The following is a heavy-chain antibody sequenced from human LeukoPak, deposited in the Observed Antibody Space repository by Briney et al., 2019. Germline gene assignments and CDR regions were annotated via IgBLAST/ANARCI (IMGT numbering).Heavy chain of an antibody. J-gene: IGHJ4*02. Sequence: GGSLRLSCAASGFTFSSYAMHWVRQAPVKGLEWVAVISYDGSNKYYADSVKGRFTISRDNSKNTLYLQMNSLRAEDTAVYYCARGEQLVSPFDYWGQGTLVTVSS. CDR1: GFTFSSYA. D-gene: IGHD6-13*01. CDR2: ISYDGSNK. CDR3: ARGEQLVSPFDY. V-gene: IGHV3-30-3*01.